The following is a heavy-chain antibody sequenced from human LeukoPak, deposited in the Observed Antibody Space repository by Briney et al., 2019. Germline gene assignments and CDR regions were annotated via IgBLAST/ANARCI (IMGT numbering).Heavy chain of an antibody. CDR3: ARDGICGPTDDAFDI. J-gene: IGHJ3*02. D-gene: IGHD2-21*01. Sequence: PSETLSLTCTVSGGSISSYYWSWIRQPAGKGLEWIGRIYTSGSTNYNPSLKSRVTMSVDTSKNQFSLKMSSVTAADTAVYYCARDGICGPTDDAFDIWGQGTMVTVSS. V-gene: IGHV4-4*07. CDR2: IYTSGST. CDR1: GGSISSYY.